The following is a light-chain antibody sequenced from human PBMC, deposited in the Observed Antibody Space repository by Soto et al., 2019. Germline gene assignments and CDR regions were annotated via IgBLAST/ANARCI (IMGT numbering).Light chain of an antibody. CDR3: QKYNNWPPWT. CDR2: DAS. CDR1: QSVSNN. J-gene: IGKJ1*01. V-gene: IGKV3-15*01. Sequence: ILMTQSPATLSVSPGERATLSCRASQSVSNNLAWYQQKPGQAPRLLIYDASTRATGIPARFSGSGSGTEFTLTNSGLQSEDFAVYYCQKYNNWPPWTFGQGTKVEIK.